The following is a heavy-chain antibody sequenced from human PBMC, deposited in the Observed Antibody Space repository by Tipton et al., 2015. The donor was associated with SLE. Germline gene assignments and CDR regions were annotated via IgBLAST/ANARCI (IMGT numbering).Heavy chain of an antibody. CDR2: IYYSGGT. J-gene: IGHJ3*02. V-gene: IGHV4-59*11. D-gene: IGHD3-22*01. CDR1: GGSISSHY. Sequence: TLSLTCTVSGGSISSHYWSWIRQPPGKGLEWIGYIYYSGGTNYNPSLKSRVTISVDTSKNQFSLKLSSVTAADTAVYYCARDGDYYDSSGYFFDAFDIWGQGTMVTVSS. CDR3: ARDGDYYDSSGYFFDAFDI.